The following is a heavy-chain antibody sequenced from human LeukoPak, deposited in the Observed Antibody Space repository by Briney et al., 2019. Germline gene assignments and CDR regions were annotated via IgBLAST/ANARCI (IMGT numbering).Heavy chain of an antibody. D-gene: IGHD3-3*01. CDR1: GYTFTSYG. CDR2: ISAYNGNT. V-gene: IGHV1-18*01. J-gene: IGHJ6*03. CDR3: ARVVVPNYDFWSSTYYYYMDV. Sequence: ASVKVSCKASGYTFTSYGISWVRQAPGQGLEWMGWISAYNGNTNYAQKLQGRVTMTTDTSTSTAYMELRSLRSDDTAVYYCARVVVPNYDFWSSTYYYYMDVWGKGTTVTVSS.